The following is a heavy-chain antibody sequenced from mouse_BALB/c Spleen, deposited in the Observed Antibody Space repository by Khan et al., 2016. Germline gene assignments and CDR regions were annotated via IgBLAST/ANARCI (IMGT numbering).Heavy chain of an antibody. V-gene: IGHV4-1*02. J-gene: IGHJ2*01. Sequence: EVKLLESGGGLVQPGGSLKLSCAASGFDVSRYWMSWVRQAPGKGIEWIGEINPDSSTINYTPSLKDKFIISRDNAKNTLYLQMSKVRSEDTALYYCARQGDYGYDVYWGQGTTLTVSS. CDR1: GFDVSRYW. CDR2: INPDSSTI. CDR3: ARQGDYGYDVY. D-gene: IGHD2-2*01.